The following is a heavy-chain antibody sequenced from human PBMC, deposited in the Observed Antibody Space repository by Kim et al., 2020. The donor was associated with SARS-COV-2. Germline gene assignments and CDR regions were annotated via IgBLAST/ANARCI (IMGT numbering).Heavy chain of an antibody. J-gene: IGHJ5*02. CDR3: ARQRGVFCSQGRGSGWFDP. CDR2: IYEQGGT. CDR1: GSFRGSY. D-gene: IGHD3-16*01. Sequence: SETLSLTCTVSGSFRGSYWTWIRQHPGKGLEWIGYIYEQGGTVYNTSLRSRATLSLDKSKNQFSLHLRSPTAADTAVDFFARQRGVFCSQGRGSGWFDP. V-gene: IGHV4-59*08.